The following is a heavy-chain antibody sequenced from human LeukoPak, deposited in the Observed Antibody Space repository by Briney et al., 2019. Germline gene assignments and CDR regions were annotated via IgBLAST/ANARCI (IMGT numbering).Heavy chain of an antibody. V-gene: IGHV3-30*18. Sequence: PTGGSLRLSCAASGFTFSSYGMHWVRQAPGKGLEWVAVISYDGSNKYYADSVKGRFTISRDNSKNTLYLQVNSLRAEDTAVYYCAKDRAAAGKLYYYGMDVWGQGTTVTVSS. CDR1: GFTFSSYG. J-gene: IGHJ6*02. CDR2: ISYDGSNK. CDR3: AKDRAAAGKLYYYGMDV. D-gene: IGHD6-13*01.